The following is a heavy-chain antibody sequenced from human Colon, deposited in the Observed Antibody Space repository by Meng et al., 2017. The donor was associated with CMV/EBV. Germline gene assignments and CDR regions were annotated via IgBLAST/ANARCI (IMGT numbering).Heavy chain of an antibody. CDR2: FSNSGGS. V-gene: IGHV4-59*01. D-gene: IGHD5-18*01. CDR1: GGSINSDY. CDR3: ARLHRGFSNGYGVFDS. Sequence: SCTVSGGSINSDYWTWVRQPPGKGLEWIGFFSNSGGSLYNPSLESRAFISGDTSKSQFSLRLDSLTSADTALYSCARLHRGFSNGYGVFDSWSQGTLVTVSS. J-gene: IGHJ4*02.